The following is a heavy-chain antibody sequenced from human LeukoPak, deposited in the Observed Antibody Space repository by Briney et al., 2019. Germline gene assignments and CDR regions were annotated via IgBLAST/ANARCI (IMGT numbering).Heavy chain of an antibody. D-gene: IGHD4-17*01. J-gene: IGHJ3*02. Sequence: GASVKVSCKASGGTFSSYAISWVRQAPGQGLESMGGIIPIFGTANYAQKFQGRVTITADESTSTAYMELSSLRSEDTAVYYCAGDYGDYEGVSDIWGQGTKVTVSS. CDR3: AGDYGDYEGVSDI. CDR1: GGTFSSYA. V-gene: IGHV1-69*13. CDR2: IIPIFGTA.